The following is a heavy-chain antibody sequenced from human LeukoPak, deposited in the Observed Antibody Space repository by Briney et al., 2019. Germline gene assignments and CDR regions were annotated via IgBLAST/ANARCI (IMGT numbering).Heavy chain of an antibody. CDR1: GGSISSSNYY. CDR2: IYYSGST. V-gene: IGHV4-39*01. D-gene: IGHD3-9*01. CDR3: ARRDRYYDILTGYSSSYYFDY. J-gene: IGHJ4*02. Sequence: NPSETLSLTCTVSGGSISSSNYYWGWIRQPPGKGLEWIGSIYYSGSTYYNPSLKSRVTISVDTSKNQFSLKLSSVTAADTAVYYCARRDRYYDILTGYSSSYYFDYWGQGTLVTVSS.